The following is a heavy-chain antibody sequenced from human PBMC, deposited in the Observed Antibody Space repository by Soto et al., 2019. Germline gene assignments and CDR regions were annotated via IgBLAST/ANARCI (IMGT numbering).Heavy chain of an antibody. CDR1: VFSLRPSGIC. CDR2: IDREDDT. V-gene: IGHV2-70*01. J-gene: IGHJ4*02. Sequence: SRPTRYNHLHTLTRTCNLCVFSLRPSGICLSLRRQPPVKARQFLALIDREDDTYDSTSMKTRLTISRDSSTNKILLTMTNMYPVDTATYYCARAIIAAAGAAIEYWGEGTLVTVSS. CDR3: ARAIIAAAGAAIEY. D-gene: IGHD6-13*01.